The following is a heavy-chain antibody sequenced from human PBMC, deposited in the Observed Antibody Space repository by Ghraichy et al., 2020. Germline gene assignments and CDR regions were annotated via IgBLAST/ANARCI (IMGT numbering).Heavy chain of an antibody. V-gene: IGHV3-64D*06. Sequence: GGSLRLSCSASGFTFSSYAMHWVRQAPGKGLEYVSAISSNGGSTYYADSVKGRFTISRDNSKNTLYLKMSSLRAEDTAVYYCVKDGGYYYGSGSYWGFDYWGQGTLVTVSS. J-gene: IGHJ4*02. CDR1: GFTFSSYA. D-gene: IGHD3-10*01. CDR3: VKDGGYYYGSGSYWGFDY. CDR2: ISSNGGST.